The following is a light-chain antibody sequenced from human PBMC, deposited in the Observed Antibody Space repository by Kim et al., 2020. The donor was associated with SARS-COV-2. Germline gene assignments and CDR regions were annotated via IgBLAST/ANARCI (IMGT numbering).Light chain of an antibody. V-gene: IGKV2-28*01. CDR3: MQVLQTPLT. CDR2: LGS. CDR1: RSLLNRNVNNY. Sequence: PASNSCKSSRSLLNRNVNNYIDWYLQKPGQSPQLLLYLGSRRASGVPDRFSGSGSGTDFTLEISRVEAEDVGVYYCMQVLQTPLTFGGGTKVDIK. J-gene: IGKJ4*01.